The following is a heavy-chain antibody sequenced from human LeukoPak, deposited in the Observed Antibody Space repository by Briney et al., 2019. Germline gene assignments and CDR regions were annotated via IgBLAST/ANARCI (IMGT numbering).Heavy chain of an antibody. V-gene: IGHV1-46*01. CDR1: GYTFTSYY. D-gene: IGHD3-10*01. Sequence: ASVKVSCKASGYTFTSYYIHWVRQDPGQGLEWMGIINPSGGSTSYAQKFQGRVTMTRDTSTSTVYMELSSLRSEDTAVYYCARDSAMVRGRPYYFDYWGQGTLVTVSS. CDR3: ARDSAMVRGRPYYFDY. J-gene: IGHJ4*02. CDR2: INPSGGST.